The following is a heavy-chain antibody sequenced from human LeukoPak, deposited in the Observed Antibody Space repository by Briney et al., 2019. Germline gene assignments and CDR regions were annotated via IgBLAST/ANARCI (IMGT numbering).Heavy chain of an antibody. CDR3: ARGAIFGVVLNAFDI. CDR2: IYTSGST. J-gene: IGHJ3*02. V-gene: IGHV4-61*02. D-gene: IGHD3-3*01. CDR1: GGSISSGSYY. Sequence: SETLPLTCTVSGGSISSGSYYWSWIRQPAGKGLEWIGRIYTSGSTNYNPSLQSRVTISVDMSKNQFSLKLSSVTAADTAVYYCARGAIFGVVLNAFDIWGQGTMVTVSS.